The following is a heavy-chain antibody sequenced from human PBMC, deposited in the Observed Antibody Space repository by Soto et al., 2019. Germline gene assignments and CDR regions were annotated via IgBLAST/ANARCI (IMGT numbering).Heavy chain of an antibody. CDR3: ARESGGATATLYYYYFYMDV. CDR1: GYTFSDYY. Sequence: QVQLVQSGAEVKKPGASVTVSCKAPGYTFSDYYLHWVRQAPGQGPEWMGRIKPKSGVAKFAKKFQGSVPMTRDTSLRTAFMELNWLKSDDPAVYYCARESGGATATLYYYYFYMDVWGKGTTVTVSS. D-gene: IGHD5-12*01. V-gene: IGHV1-2*06. CDR2: IKPKSGVA. J-gene: IGHJ6*03.